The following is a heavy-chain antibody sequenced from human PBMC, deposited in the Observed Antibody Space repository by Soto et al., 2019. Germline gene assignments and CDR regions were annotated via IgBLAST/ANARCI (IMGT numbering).Heavy chain of an antibody. CDR3: AGVTEQPNTVYYYYGMDV. Sequence: QVQLVQSGAEVKKPGSSVKVSCKASGGTFSSYAISWVRQAPGQGLEWMGGIIPIFGTANYALKFQGRVTITADESTSTAYMELSSLRSEDTAVYYCAGVTEQPNTVYYYYGMDVWGQGTTVTVSS. V-gene: IGHV1-69*01. J-gene: IGHJ6*02. CDR1: GGTFSSYA. D-gene: IGHD4-4*01. CDR2: IIPIFGTA.